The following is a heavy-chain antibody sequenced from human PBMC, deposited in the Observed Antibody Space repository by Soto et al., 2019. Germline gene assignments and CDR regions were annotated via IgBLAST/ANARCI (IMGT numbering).Heavy chain of an antibody. V-gene: IGHV4-34*01. D-gene: IGHD3-10*01. CDR1: GGSFSGYY. J-gene: IGHJ4*02. CDR2: IDQSGST. CDR3: ARSSSGSYYQQY. Sequence: SETLSLTCAVYGGSFSGYYWNWLRQPPGEGLEWIGKIDQSGSTNYNPSHKSRVTMSVNTSRSQFSLKLTSVTAMDTAVYYCARSSSGSYYQQYWGQGALVTVS.